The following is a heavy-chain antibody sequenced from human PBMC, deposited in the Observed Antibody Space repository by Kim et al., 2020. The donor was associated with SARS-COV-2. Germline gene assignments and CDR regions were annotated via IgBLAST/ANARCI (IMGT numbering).Heavy chain of an antibody. V-gene: IGHV1-2*06. D-gene: IGHD6-19*01. J-gene: IGHJ6*03. CDR1: GYTFTGYY. Sequence: ASVKVSCKASGYTFTGYYMHWVRQAPGQGLEWMGRINPNSGGTNYAQKFQGRVTMTRDTSISTAYMELSRLRSDDTAVYYCARAAWGSGRGGSYMDVWGKGTTVTVSS. CDR2: INPNSGGT. CDR3: ARAAWGSGRGGSYMDV.